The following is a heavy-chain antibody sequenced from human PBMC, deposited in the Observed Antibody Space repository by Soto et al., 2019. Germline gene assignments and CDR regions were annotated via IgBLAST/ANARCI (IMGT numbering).Heavy chain of an antibody. CDR1: GFTFIDAW. V-gene: IGHV3-15*01. Sequence: EVQLVESGGGLVKPGGSLGLSCAASGFTFIDAWMTWVRQAPGKGLEWVGSIKSRSDGGTADYAAPVKGRFTISRDDSKRTLYLLMNSLKTDDTAVYYCTTVLGCSNKSCYARSDPWGQGTLVTVSS. J-gene: IGHJ5*02. D-gene: IGHD2-2*01. CDR3: TTVLGCSNKSCYARSDP. CDR2: IKSRSDGGTA.